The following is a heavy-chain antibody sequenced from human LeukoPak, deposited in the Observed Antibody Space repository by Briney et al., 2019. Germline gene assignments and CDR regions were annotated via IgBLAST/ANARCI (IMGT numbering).Heavy chain of an antibody. D-gene: IGHD3-9*01. CDR3: ARSRDILTGYHFDY. CDR2: IYYSGST. CDR1: GGSISSYY. J-gene: IGHJ4*02. V-gene: IGHV4-59*01. Sequence: SEALSLTCSVSGGSISSYYWSWIRQPPGKGLEWIGYIYYSGSTKYNPSLKSRVTISVDTSKNQFSLKLSSVTAADTAVYYCARSRDILTGYHFDYWGQGTLVTVSS.